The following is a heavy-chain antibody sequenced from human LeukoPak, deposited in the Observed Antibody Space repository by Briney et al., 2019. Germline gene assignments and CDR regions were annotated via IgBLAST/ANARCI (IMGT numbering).Heavy chain of an antibody. CDR3: ARDSPRYCSGGSCYAFDI. CDR1: GGSISSGGYS. D-gene: IGHD2-15*01. CDR2: IYHSGST. Sequence: SETLSLTCAVSGGSISSGGYSWSWIRQPPGKGLEWVGYIYHSGSTYYNPSLKSRVPISVDRSKNQFYLKLSSVTAADTAVYYCARDSPRYCSGGSCYAFDIWGQGTMVTVSS. J-gene: IGHJ3*02. V-gene: IGHV4-30-2*01.